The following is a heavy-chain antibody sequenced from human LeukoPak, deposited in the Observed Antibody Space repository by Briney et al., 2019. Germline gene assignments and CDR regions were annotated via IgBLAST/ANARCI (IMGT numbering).Heavy chain of an antibody. V-gene: IGHV1-2*02. CDR1: GYTFTGYY. D-gene: IGHD3-3*01. Sequence: ASVRVSCKASGYTFTGYYMHWVRQAPGQGLEWMGWINPNSGGTNYAQTFQGRVTMTRDTSISTAYMELSRLRSDDPAVYSCARLSVVVPAAAKSLYDFWSVYFDYWGQGTLVTVSS. CDR3: ARLSVVVPAAAKSLYDFWSVYFDY. J-gene: IGHJ4*02. CDR2: INPNSGGT.